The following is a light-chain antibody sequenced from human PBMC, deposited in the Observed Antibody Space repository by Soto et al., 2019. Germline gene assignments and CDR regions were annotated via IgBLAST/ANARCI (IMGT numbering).Light chain of an antibody. CDR2: GNS. V-gene: IGLV1-40*01. Sequence: QPVLTQPPSVSGAPGQRVTIPCTGSSSNIGAGYDVNWYQQLPGTAPKLLIYGNSNRPSGVPDRFSGSKSGTSASLAITGLQAEDEADYYCQSYDSSLSVVVFGGGTKLTVL. CDR3: QSYDSSLSVVV. J-gene: IGLJ2*01. CDR1: SSNIGAGYD.